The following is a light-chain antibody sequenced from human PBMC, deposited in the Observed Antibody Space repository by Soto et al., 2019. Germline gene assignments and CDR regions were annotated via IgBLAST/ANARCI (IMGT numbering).Light chain of an antibody. Sequence: QSVLTQPPSVSGAPVQRVTSSCTVSRSNIGAGYDVQWYQQLPGTAPKLLIDGNSNRPSGVPDRFSGSKSGTSASLAITGLQAEDEADYYCQSYDSSLSGVVFGGGTKRTV. CDR1: RSNIGAGYD. J-gene: IGLJ2*01. CDR3: QSYDSSLSGVV. CDR2: GNS. V-gene: IGLV1-40*01.